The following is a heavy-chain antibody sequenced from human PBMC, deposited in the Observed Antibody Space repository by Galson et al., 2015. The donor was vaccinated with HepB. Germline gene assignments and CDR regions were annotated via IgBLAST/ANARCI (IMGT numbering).Heavy chain of an antibody. CDR3: AKGGVLVVTAIRSENAFDI. D-gene: IGHD2-21*02. Sequence: SLRLSCAASGFTFSSYAMSWVRQAPGKGLEWVSAISGSGGSTYYADSVKGRFTISRDNSKNTLYLQMNSLRAEDTAVYYCAKGGVLVVTAIRSENAFDIWGQGTMVTVSS. J-gene: IGHJ3*02. CDR2: ISGSGGST. CDR1: GFTFSSYA. V-gene: IGHV3-23*01.